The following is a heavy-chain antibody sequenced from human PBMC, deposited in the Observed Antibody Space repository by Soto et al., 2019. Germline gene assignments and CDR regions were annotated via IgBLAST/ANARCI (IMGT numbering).Heavy chain of an antibody. CDR1: GFSFNNYG. CDR2: TFFDGSRR. Sequence: GGSLRLSCTASGFSFNNYGMHWVRQAPGKGLEWVAVTFFDGSRRFYADSVKGRFAISRDDSNNTLFLQMNSLRAEDTAVYYCARSYDFWSARYLHPWGQGILATV. J-gene: IGHJ5*02. V-gene: IGHV3-30*12. D-gene: IGHD3-3*01. CDR3: ARSYDFWSARYLHP.